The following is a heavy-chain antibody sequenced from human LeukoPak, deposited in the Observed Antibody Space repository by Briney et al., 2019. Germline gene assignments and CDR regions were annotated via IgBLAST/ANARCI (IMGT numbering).Heavy chain of an antibody. CDR2: ISSSSSYI. CDR1: GFTFSSYS. D-gene: IGHD3-22*01. CDR3: ANFDSSGYYPYYFDY. Sequence: GGSLRLSCAASGFTFSSYSMNWVRQAPGKGLEWVSSISSSSSYIYCADSVKGRFTISRDNAKNSLYLQMNSLRAEDTAVYYCANFDSSGYYPYYFDYWGQGTLVTVSS. V-gene: IGHV3-21*01. J-gene: IGHJ4*02.